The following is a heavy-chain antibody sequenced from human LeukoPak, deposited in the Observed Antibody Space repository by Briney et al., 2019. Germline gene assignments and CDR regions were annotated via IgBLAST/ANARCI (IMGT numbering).Heavy chain of an antibody. CDR2: IYHGGST. D-gene: IGHD3-9*01. J-gene: IGHJ4*02. V-gene: IGHV4-38-2*02. CDR1: GYSISSGYY. CDR3: ARDHDILTGYSGY. Sequence: SETLSLTCAVSGYSISSGYYWGWIRQPPGKGLEWIGSIYHGGSTYYNPSLKSRVTISVDTSKNQFSLKLSSVTAADTAVYYCARDHDILTGYSGYWGQGTLVTVSS.